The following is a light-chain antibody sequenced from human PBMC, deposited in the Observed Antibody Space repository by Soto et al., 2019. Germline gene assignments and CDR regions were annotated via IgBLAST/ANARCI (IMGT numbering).Light chain of an antibody. J-gene: IGKJ5*01. V-gene: IGKV1-39*01. CDR2: AAS. Sequence: DIQVTQSPYSVSASVGDKVTLTCLASQDIAAYLAWYQHKPGKAPKLLIYAASSLQSGVPSRFSGSGSGTDFTLTISSLQPEDFATYYCQQSYSTPITFGQGTRLEI. CDR1: QDIAAY. CDR3: QQSYSTPIT.